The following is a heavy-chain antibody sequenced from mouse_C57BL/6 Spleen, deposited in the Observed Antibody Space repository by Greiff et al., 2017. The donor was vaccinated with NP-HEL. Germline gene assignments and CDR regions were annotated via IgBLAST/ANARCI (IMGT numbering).Heavy chain of an antibody. Sequence: LMESGPGLVQPSQSLSITCTVSGFSLTSYGVHWVRQSPGKGLEWLGVIWRGGSTDYNAAFMSRLSITKDNSKSQVFFKMNSLQADDTAIYYCAKNSKAWYFDVWGTGTTVTVSS. CDR1: GFSLTSYG. CDR2: IWRGGST. J-gene: IGHJ1*03. CDR3: AKNSKAWYFDV. V-gene: IGHV2-5*01. D-gene: IGHD2-5*01.